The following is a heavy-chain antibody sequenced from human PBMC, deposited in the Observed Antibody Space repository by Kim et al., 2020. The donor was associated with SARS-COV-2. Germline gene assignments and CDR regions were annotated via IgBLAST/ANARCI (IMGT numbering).Heavy chain of an antibody. J-gene: IGHJ6*02. CDR2: INTNTGNP. D-gene: IGHD6-13*01. V-gene: IGHV7-4-1*02. CDR3: ARWGIAAAGYYYYYGMDV. CDR1: GYTFTNYA. Sequence: ASVKVSCKASGYTFTNYAMNWVRQAPGQGLEWMGWINTNTGNPTYAQGFTGRFVFSLDTSVTTAYLQISSLKAEDTAVYYCARWGIAAAGYYYYYGMDVWGQGTTVTVSS.